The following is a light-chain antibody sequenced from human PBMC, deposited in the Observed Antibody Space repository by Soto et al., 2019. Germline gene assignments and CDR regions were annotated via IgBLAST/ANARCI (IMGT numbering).Light chain of an antibody. V-gene: IGLV2-14*01. Sequence: QSALTQPASVSGSPGQSITISCTGTTSDVGGYNYVSWHQQHPGKAPKPMIHEVRYRPSGVSNRFSGSKSGNTASLTISGLQAEDEADYYCSSYTSSGTLVFGGGTQLTVL. CDR1: TSDVGGYNY. J-gene: IGLJ3*02. CDR2: EVR. CDR3: SSYTSSGTLV.